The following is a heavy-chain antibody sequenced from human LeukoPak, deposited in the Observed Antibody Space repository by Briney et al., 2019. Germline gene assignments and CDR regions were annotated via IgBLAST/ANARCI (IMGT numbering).Heavy chain of an antibody. CDR2: IYYSGST. Sequence: SETLSLTCTVSGGSISSHYWSWIRQPPGKELEWIGYIYYSGSTNYNPSLKSRVTISVDTSKNQFSLKLSSVTAADMAVYYCARGYDSSGFPDFDYWGQGTLVTVSS. CDR3: ARGYDSSGFPDFDY. V-gene: IGHV4-59*11. J-gene: IGHJ4*02. D-gene: IGHD3-22*01. CDR1: GGSISSHY.